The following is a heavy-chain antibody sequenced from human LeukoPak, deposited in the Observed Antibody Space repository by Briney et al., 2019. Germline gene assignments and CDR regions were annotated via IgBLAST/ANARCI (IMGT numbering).Heavy chain of an antibody. D-gene: IGHD3-22*01. CDR1: GFTFSSYW. J-gene: IGHJ4*02. V-gene: IGHV3-74*01. CDR3: ARGGVEHDNSDYSPFDN. Sequence: LPGWSLRLSGAAAGFTFSSYWMRWVRQAPGNGLVWVSRISPPRSRAIYADSVNGRFTTSRHNAKNTLYLQMNRLRADDTPVYYCARGGVEHDNSDYSPFDNWGQGTLVTVSS. CDR2: ISPPRSRA.